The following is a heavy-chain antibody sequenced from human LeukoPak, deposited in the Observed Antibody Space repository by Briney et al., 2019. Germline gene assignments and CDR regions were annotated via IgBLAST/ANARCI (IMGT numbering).Heavy chain of an antibody. CDR2: IYYSGST. V-gene: IGHV4-39*01. CDR1: GVSISSSNSY. J-gene: IGHJ6*03. D-gene: IGHD3-10*01. Sequence: SETLSLTCTVSGVSISSSNSYWGWIRQPPGKGLEWIGSIYYSGSTYYNPSLKSRVTISVDTSKNQFSLKLSSVTAADTAVYYCARHAGITMVRGVSLYYYYYMDVWGKGTTVTISS. CDR3: ARHAGITMVRGVSLYYYYYMDV.